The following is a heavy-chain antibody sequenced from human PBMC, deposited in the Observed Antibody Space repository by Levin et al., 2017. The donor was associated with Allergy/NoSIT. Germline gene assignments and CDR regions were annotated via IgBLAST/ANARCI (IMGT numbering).Heavy chain of an antibody. Sequence: GGSLRLSCAASGFTFSDYYMTWIRQAPGKGLEWVSYISSSGTTIYYADSVKGRFTISRDNAKNSLYLQMNSLRAEDTAVYYCARDWGGGERQHAFDIWGQGTMVTVSS. CDR1: GFTFSDYY. CDR2: ISSSGTTI. J-gene: IGHJ3*02. CDR3: ARDWGGGERQHAFDI. V-gene: IGHV3-11*01. D-gene: IGHD1-1*01.